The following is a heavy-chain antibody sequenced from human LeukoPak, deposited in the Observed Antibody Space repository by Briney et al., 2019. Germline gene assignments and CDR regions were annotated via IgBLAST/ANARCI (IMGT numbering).Heavy chain of an antibody. CDR2: ISSSGSTI. Sequence: LSLTCTVSGGSISSSSSYWGWIRQPPGKGLEWVSYISSSGSTIYYADSVKGRFTISRDNAKNSLYLQMNSLRAEDTAVYYCARDTYDYVWVSYVAYHYYMDVWGKGTTVTVSS. V-gene: IGHV3-11*04. J-gene: IGHJ6*03. CDR1: GGSISSSSSY. D-gene: IGHD3-16*01. CDR3: ARDTYDYVWVSYVAYHYYMDV.